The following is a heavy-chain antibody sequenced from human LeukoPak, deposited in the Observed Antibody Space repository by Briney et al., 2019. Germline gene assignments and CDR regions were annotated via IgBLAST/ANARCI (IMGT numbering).Heavy chain of an antibody. Sequence: ASVKVSCKASGGTFSSYAISWVRQAPGQGLEWMGGIIPIFGTANYAQKFQGRVTITTDESTSTAYMELSSLRSEDTAVYYCARETYSQPGYFDYWGQGTLVTVSS. CDR2: IIPIFGTA. CDR3: ARETYSQPGYFDY. CDR1: GGTFSSYA. D-gene: IGHD6-13*01. J-gene: IGHJ4*02. V-gene: IGHV1-69*05.